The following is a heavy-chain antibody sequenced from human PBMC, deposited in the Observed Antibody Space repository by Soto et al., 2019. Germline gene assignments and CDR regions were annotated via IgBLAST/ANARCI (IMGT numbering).Heavy chain of an antibody. J-gene: IGHJ4*02. Sequence: SVKVSCKASGGTFSSYAISWVRQAPGQGLEWMGGIIPIFGTANYAQKFQGRVTITADASTSTAYMELSSLRSDDTAVYYCARDGEAAPGTDYWGQGTLVTVSS. V-gene: IGHV1-69*13. CDR2: IIPIFGTA. CDR3: ARDGEAAPGTDY. D-gene: IGHD6-13*01. CDR1: GGTFSSYA.